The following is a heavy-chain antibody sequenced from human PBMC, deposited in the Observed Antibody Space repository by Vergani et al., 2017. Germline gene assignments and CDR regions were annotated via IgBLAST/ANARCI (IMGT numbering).Heavy chain of an antibody. CDR2: IYYSGST. J-gene: IGHJ3*02. CDR1: GGSIGSGDYY. D-gene: IGHD3-22*01. Sequence: QVQLQESGPGLVKPSQTLSLTCTVSGGSIGSGDYYWSWIRQPPGKGLEWIGYIYYSGSTYYNPSLKSRVTISVDTSKNQFSLKLSSVTAADTAVYYCARDISGGYYDSSGYLNAFDIWGQGTMVTVSS. CDR3: ARDISGGYYDSSGYLNAFDI. V-gene: IGHV4-30-4*08.